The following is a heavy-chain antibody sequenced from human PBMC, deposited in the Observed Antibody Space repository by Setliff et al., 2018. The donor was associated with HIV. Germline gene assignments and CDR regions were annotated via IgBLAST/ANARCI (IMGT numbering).Heavy chain of an antibody. CDR3: ARDYYDSSGYIFFPGLPDY. J-gene: IGHJ4*02. V-gene: IGHV1-2*04. CDR2: INPNSGGT. D-gene: IGHD3-22*01. CDR1: GYTFTGYY. Sequence: GASVKVSCKASGYTFTGYYMHWVRQAPGQGLEWMGWINPNSGGTNYAQKFQGWVTMTRDTSISTAYMELSRLRSDDTAVYYCARDYYDSSGYIFFPGLPDYWGKGTLVTVSS.